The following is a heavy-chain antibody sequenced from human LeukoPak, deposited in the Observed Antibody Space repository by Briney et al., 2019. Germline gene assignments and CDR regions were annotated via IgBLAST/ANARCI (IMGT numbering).Heavy chain of an antibody. CDR1: GFTFDDYG. CDR3: APVGATPIDY. D-gene: IGHD1-26*01. CDR2: IYSGGST. J-gene: IGHJ4*02. Sequence: PGGSLRLSCAASGFTFDDYGMSWVRQAPGKGLEWVSVIYSGGSTYYADSVKGRFTISRDNSKNTLYLQMNSLRAEDTAVYYCAPVGATPIDYWGQGTLVTVSS. V-gene: IGHV3-53*01.